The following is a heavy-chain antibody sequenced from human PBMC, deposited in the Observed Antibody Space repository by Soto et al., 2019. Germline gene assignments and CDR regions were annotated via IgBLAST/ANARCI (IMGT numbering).Heavy chain of an antibody. CDR1: GFTVSSNY. Sequence: EVQLVESGGGLIQPGGSLRLSCAASGFTVSSNYMSWVRQAPGKGLEWVSVVYSGGSTYYADSVKGRFTISRDNSKNTLYLQMNRLRAEDTAVYYCARVRVIRFLELLYASGIDAFDIWGQGTMVTVS. V-gene: IGHV3-53*01. CDR3: ARVRVIRFLELLYASGIDAFDI. CDR2: VYSGGST. D-gene: IGHD3-3*01. J-gene: IGHJ3*02.